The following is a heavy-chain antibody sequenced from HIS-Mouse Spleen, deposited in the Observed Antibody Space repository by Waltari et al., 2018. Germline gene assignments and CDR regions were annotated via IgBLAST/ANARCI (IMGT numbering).Heavy chain of an antibody. Sequence: QVQLVESGGGVVQPGRSLSLSCAASGFTFSSYGLQWVRQAPGKGMEWVAVIAYDGSNKYYADSVKGRFTISRDNSKNTLYLQMNSLRAEDTAVYYCAKDRQQLGFDYWGQGTLVTVSS. CDR3: AKDRQQLGFDY. D-gene: IGHD6-13*01. CDR2: IAYDGSNK. CDR1: GFTFSSYG. J-gene: IGHJ4*02. V-gene: IGHV3-30*18.